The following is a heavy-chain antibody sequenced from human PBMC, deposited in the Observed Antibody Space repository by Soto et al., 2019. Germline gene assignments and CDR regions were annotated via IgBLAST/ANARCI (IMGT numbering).Heavy chain of an antibody. Sequence: QVPLVQSGAEVKKPGASVKVSCKASGYTFTSYAMHWVRQAPGQRLEWMGWINAGNGNTKYSQKFQGRVTITRDTSASTAYMELSSLRSEDTAVYYCARGLIVVVPAAMVYYYYGMDVWGQGTTVTVSS. CDR2: INAGNGNT. J-gene: IGHJ6*02. D-gene: IGHD2-2*01. CDR1: GYTFTSYA. V-gene: IGHV1-3*01. CDR3: ARGLIVVVPAAMVYYYYGMDV.